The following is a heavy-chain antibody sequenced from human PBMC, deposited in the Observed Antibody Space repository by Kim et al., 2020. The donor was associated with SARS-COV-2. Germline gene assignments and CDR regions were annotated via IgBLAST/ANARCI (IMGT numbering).Heavy chain of an antibody. CDR1: GFTFSSYG. Sequence: GGSLRLSCAASGFTFSSYGMHWVRQAPGKGLEWVAVISYDGSNKYYADSVKGRFTISRDNSKNTLYLQMNSLRAEDTAVYYCAKDLGSSWFVYYYYYGMDVWGQGTTVTVSS. J-gene: IGHJ6*02. CDR2: ISYDGSNK. D-gene: IGHD6-13*01. CDR3: AKDLGSSWFVYYYYYGMDV. V-gene: IGHV3-30*18.